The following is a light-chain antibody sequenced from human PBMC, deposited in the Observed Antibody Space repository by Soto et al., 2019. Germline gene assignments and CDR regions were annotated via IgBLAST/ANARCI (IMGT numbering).Light chain of an antibody. CDR3: QQYNSSPYT. CDR1: QSVSSW. V-gene: IGKV1-5*03. Sequence: DIQMTQSPSTLSASVGDRVTITCRASQSVSSWLAWYQQKPGKAPKLLIYRASSLEGGVPSRFSGSGSGTEFTLTSSSLQPDDFATYYCQQYNSSPYTFGQGTKLEIK. J-gene: IGKJ2*01. CDR2: RAS.